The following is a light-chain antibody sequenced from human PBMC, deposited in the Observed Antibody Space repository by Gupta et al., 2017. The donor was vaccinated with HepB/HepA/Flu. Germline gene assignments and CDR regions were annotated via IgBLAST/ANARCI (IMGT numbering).Light chain of an antibody. CDR2: AAS. CDR3: QQSYGTPLT. V-gene: IGKV1-39*01. Sequence: DLQMTHSPSSLSASVGDRVTITCRASQSISSYLNWYQQKPGKAPTVLIYAASSLQSGVASRFNGSGSGTDFTLTISSLQPEDFATYYCQQSYGTPLTFGGGTKVEIK. J-gene: IGKJ4*01. CDR1: QSISSY.